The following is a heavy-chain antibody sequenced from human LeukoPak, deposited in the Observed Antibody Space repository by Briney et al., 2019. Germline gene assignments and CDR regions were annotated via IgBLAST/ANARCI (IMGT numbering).Heavy chain of an antibody. CDR1: GGTFSSYA. CDR2: IIPIFGTA. D-gene: IGHD3-10*01. CDR3: ARASYMVRGSFNAFDI. J-gene: IGHJ3*02. Sequence: ASVKVSCKASGGTFSSYAISWVRQAPGQGLEWMGGIIPIFGTANYAQKFQGRVTITADKSTSTAYMELSSLRSEDTAVYYCARASYMVRGSFNAFDIWGQGTMVTVSS. V-gene: IGHV1-69*06.